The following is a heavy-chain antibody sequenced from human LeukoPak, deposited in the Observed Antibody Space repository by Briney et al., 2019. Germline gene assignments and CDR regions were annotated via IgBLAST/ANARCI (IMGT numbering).Heavy chain of an antibody. CDR1: GFTFSSYA. V-gene: IGHV3-23*01. CDR2: ISGRGGNT. CDR3: AKSGQWLPPTEFDS. J-gene: IGHJ4*02. Sequence: GGSLRLSCAASGFTFSSYAMSWVRQAPGKGLEWVSSISGRGGNTYYADFVKGRFTISRDNSKNTLYLQMNSLRAEDTAVYYCAKSGQWLPPTEFDSWGQGTLVTVSS. D-gene: IGHD6-19*01.